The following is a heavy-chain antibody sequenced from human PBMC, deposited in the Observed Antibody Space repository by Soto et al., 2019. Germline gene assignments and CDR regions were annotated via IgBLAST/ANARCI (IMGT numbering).Heavy chain of an antibody. CDR1: GFTFSNYA. D-gene: IGHD6-19*01. CDR2: VSGGDSST. V-gene: IGHV3-23*01. Sequence: EVQLLESGGGLVQSGESLRLSCATSGFTFSNYAMSWVRQAPGKGLEWVSAVSGGDSSTYYADSVRGRFTISRDNSKNTLNLQMDSLRAEDTAVYYCTSRPGTAVAVLDYWGQGTLVTVSS. CDR3: TSRPGTAVAVLDY. J-gene: IGHJ4*02.